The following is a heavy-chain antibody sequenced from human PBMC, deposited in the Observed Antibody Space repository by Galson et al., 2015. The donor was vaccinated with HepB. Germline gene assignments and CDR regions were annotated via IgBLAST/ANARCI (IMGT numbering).Heavy chain of an antibody. V-gene: IGHV3-21*01. J-gene: IGHJ4*02. Sequence: SLRLSCAASGFTFSSYSMNWVRQAPGKGLEWVSSISSSSSYIYYADSVKGRFTISRDNAKNSLYLQMNSLRAEDTAVYYCARDQSWELVPFDYWGQGTLVTVSS. CDR2: ISSSSSYI. CDR1: GFTFSSYS. D-gene: IGHD1-26*01. CDR3: ARDQSWELVPFDY.